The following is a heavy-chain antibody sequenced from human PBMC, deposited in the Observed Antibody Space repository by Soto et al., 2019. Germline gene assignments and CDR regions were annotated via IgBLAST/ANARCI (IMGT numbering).Heavy chain of an antibody. V-gene: IGHV1-69*13. J-gene: IGHJ6*02. CDR2: IIPIFGTA. D-gene: IGHD6-6*01. CDR3: ARDLRYSSSTTYYYYGMDV. Sequence: ASAKVSCKASGGTFSSYAISWVRQAPGQGLEWMRGIIPIFGTANYAQKFQGRVTITADESTSTAYMELSSLRSEDTAVYYCARDLRYSSSTTYYYYGMDVWGQGTTVTVSS. CDR1: GGTFSSYA.